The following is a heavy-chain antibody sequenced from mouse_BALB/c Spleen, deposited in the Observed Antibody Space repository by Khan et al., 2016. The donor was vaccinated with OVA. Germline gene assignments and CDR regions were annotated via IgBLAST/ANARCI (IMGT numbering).Heavy chain of an antibody. CDR2: ISSSGST. CDR1: GYSITSDYA. Sequence: VQLQQSGPGLVKPSQSLSLTCTVTGYSITSDYAWNWIRQFPGNKMEWMGYISSSGSTNCNPALKSRISITRDTSKNQYFLQLNSVTTEDTATYYCARDGSRYNYAMDYWGQGTTVTVSS. CDR3: ARDGSRYNYAMDY. J-gene: IGHJ4*01. D-gene: IGHD2-3*01. V-gene: IGHV3-2*02.